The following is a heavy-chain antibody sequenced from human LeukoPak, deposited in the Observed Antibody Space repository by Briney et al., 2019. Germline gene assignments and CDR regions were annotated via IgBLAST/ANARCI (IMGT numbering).Heavy chain of an antibody. V-gene: IGHV3-21*01. CDR3: VSGDYGRRGALDI. CDR2: ISSSSSYI. Sequence: PGGSLRLSCAAPAFTFSSHSMKWGRQAPGKGLEWVSYISSSSSYIYYADSVKGRFTISRDNAKNSLYLQMNSLRAEDTAVYYCVSGDYGRRGALDIWGQGTMVTVSS. J-gene: IGHJ3*02. D-gene: IGHD4-17*01. CDR1: AFTFSSHS.